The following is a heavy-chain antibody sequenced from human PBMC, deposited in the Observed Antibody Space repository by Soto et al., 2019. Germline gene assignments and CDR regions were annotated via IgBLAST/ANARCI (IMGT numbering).Heavy chain of an antibody. CDR1: GGTFSSYA. V-gene: IGHV1-69*13. D-gene: IGHD6-6*01. J-gene: IGHJ4*02. CDR2: IIPIFGRP. Sequence: GASVKVSCKVSGGTFSSYAINWVRQAPGQGLEWMGGIIPIFGRPNYAQKFQGRVAITADESTNTAYMELSSLRSEDTAVYYCARAPGGSSSFVDYWGQGTLVTVSS. CDR3: ARAPGGSSSFVDY.